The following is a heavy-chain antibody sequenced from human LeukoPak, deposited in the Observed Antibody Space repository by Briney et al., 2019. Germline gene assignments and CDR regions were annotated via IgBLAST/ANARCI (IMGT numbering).Heavy chain of an antibody. D-gene: IGHD4-11*01. CDR3: ARDAAAPNLSNRYFDL. CDR1: GGSISSYY. Sequence: SETLSLTCTVSGGSISSYYWSWIRQPPGKGLEWIGYIYYSGSTNYNPSLKSRVTISVDTSKNQFSLKLSSVTAADTAVYYCARDAAAPNLSNRYFDLWGRGTLVTVSS. V-gene: IGHV4-59*01. CDR2: IYYSGST. J-gene: IGHJ2*01.